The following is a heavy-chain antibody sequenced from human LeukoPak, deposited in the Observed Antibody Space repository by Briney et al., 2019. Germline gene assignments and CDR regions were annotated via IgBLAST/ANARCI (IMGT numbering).Heavy chain of an antibody. D-gene: IGHD6-19*01. J-gene: IGHJ4*02. CDR2: INPGGDNT. CDR1: GYTFTNYY. V-gene: IGHV1-46*01. CDR3: ARAPLAQWLVPDY. Sequence: GASVKVSCKASGYTFTNYYIHWVRQAPGQGLEWMGLINPGGDNTNYAQNFQGRVTMTRDTSISTAYMELSRLRSDDTAVYYCARAPLAQWLVPDYWGQGTLVTVSS.